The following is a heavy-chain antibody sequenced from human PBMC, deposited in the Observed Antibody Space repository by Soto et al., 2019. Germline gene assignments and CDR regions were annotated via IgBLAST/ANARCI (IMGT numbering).Heavy chain of an antibody. CDR3: ARMSLFYFFDS. J-gene: IGHJ4*01. V-gene: IGHV4-59*01. CDR2: IYHSGIT. D-gene: IGHD3-9*01. Sequence: SETLSLTCPVSSDSMTSYYWTWIRQPPGKGLECIGYIYHSGITNYNPSLKSRVTIPLDTSKNRFSLRLSSVTAADTAVYYCARMSLFYFFDSWGQGTLVTVSS. CDR1: SDSMTSYY.